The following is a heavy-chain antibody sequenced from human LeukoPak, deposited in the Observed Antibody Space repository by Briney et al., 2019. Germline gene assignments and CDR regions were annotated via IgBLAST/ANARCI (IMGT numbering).Heavy chain of an antibody. V-gene: IGHV1-46*01. CDR1: GYTFTSYY. D-gene: IGHD6-13*01. J-gene: IGHJ4*02. CDR2: INPSGGSS. Sequence: ASVKVSCKASGYTFTSYYMHWVRQAPGQGLEWMGIINPSGGSSSYAQNFQGRVTMTRDTSTSTVYMELSSLRSVDTAMYYCARSEQQLEVFDYWGQGTLVTVSS. CDR3: ARSEQQLEVFDY.